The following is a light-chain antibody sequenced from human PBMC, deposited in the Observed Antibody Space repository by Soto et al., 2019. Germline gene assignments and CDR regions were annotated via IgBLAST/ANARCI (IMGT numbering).Light chain of an antibody. CDR2: DVT. CDR3: SSYAGTHVV. V-gene: IGLV2-8*01. J-gene: IGLJ1*01. CDR1: SSDVGAYDY. Sequence: QSALTQPPSASGSPGQSVAISCTGTSSDVGAYDYVSWYQQHPGKAPKLMIYDVTKRPSGVPDRFSGSKSGNTASLTVSGLQPEDEADYYCSSYAGTHVVFGTGTKLTVL.